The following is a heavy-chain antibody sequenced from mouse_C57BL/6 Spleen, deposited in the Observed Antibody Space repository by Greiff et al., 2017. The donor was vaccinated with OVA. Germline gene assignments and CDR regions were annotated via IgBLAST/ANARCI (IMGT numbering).Heavy chain of an antibody. Sequence: EVQLQQSGAELVRPGASVKVSCTASGFNIKDYYMHWVKQRPEQGLEWIGRIDPEDGDTEYAPKFQGKATMTADTSSNTAYLQLSSLTSEDTAVYYCTTGANWGAWFAYWGQGTLVTVSA. J-gene: IGHJ3*01. D-gene: IGHD4-1*01. CDR2: IDPEDGDT. V-gene: IGHV14-1*01. CDR1: GFNIKDYY. CDR3: TTGANWGAWFAY.